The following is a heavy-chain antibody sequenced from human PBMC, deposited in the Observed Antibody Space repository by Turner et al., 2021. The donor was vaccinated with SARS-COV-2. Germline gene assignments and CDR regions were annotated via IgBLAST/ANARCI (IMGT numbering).Heavy chain of an antibody. CDR1: GFTFDDYA. CDR3: AKDISSGRFEHFQH. Sequence: EVQLVEPGGGLVQPGRSLRLSCAASGFTFDDYAMHWVRQAPGKGLEWVSGISWDSVSIVYADSVKGRFTISRDNAKNSLYLQMNSLRAEDTALYYCAKDISSGRFEHFQHWGQGTLVTVSS. J-gene: IGHJ1*01. CDR2: ISWDSVSI. V-gene: IGHV3-9*01. D-gene: IGHD6-19*01.